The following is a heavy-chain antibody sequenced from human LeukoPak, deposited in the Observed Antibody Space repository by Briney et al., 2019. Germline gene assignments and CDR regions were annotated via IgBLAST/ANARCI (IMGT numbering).Heavy chain of an antibody. D-gene: IGHD6-19*01. Sequence: GGSLRLSCAASGFTLSPYGMNWVCQAPGKGLEWVSAISSSSTYIYYADSVKGRFNISRDNSKSTLFLQMNSLRVEDTAVYYCARGGIAVAGDDLWGQGTLVTVST. CDR1: GFTLSPYG. CDR2: ISSSSTYI. J-gene: IGHJ4*02. CDR3: ARGGIAVAGDDL. V-gene: IGHV3-21*01.